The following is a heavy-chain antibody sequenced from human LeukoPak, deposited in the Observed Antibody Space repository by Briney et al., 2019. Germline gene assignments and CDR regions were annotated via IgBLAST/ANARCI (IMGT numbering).Heavy chain of an antibody. CDR2: TLDDGRKK. CDR3: ARDRSYAVNQGGWLDP. CDR1: GFTFSNFA. J-gene: IGHJ5*02. Sequence: GGSLRLSCVASGFTFSNFAIHWVRQGPGKGLEWVAVTLDDGRKKYYADSVKGRFTISRDNSKNTLYLQMNSLRTDDTAIYYCARDRSYAVNQGGWLDPWGQGTLVSVSS. D-gene: IGHD2-2*01. V-gene: IGHV3-30*01.